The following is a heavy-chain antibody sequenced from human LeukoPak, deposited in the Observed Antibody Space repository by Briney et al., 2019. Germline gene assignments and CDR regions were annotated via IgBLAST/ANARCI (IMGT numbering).Heavy chain of an antibody. Sequence: GGSLRLSCAAAGFMFGGYSMNGVREAPGKGLEWVSSIGSISSSIYYADSVKGRFTISRDNAKNSLYLHIDRLSDDDMSFSYCAIARWELRGEFVYWGQGTLVTVSS. J-gene: IGHJ4*02. CDR2: IGSISSSI. V-gene: IGHV3-21*04. CDR1: GFMFGGYS. D-gene: IGHD1-26*01. CDR3: AIARWELRGEFVY.